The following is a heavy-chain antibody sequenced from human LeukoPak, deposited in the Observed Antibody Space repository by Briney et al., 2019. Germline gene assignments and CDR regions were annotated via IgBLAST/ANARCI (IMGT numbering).Heavy chain of an antibody. CDR2: INPNSGDT. CDR3: AREGSQDYSNYFNWFDP. CDR1: GYTFTSYY. Sequence: ASVKVSCKASGYTFTSYYIHWVRQAPGQGREWMGRINPNSGDTNYAQKFQGRVTMTRDTSISTAYTELSRLRSDDTAVYYCAREGSQDYSNYFNWFDPWGQGTLVTVSS. V-gene: IGHV1-2*06. D-gene: IGHD4-11*01. J-gene: IGHJ5*02.